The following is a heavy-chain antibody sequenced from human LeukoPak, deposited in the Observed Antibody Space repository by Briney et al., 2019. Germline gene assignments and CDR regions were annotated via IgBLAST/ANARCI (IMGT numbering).Heavy chain of an antibody. D-gene: IGHD2-21*02. CDR2: IDDGGST. CDR1: GGSISSHY. Sequence: PSETLSLTCTVSGGSISSHYWSWIRQPPGKGLEWIGYIDDGGSTNYNPSLKSRVTISVDTSKNLFSLNLRSVTAADTAVYYCARGVVVVVTAIPYNWFDPWGQGTLVTVSS. J-gene: IGHJ5*02. CDR3: ARGVVVVVTAIPYNWFDP. V-gene: IGHV4-59*11.